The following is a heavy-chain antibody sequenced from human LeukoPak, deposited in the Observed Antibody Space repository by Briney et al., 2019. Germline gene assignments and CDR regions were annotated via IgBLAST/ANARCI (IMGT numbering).Heavy chain of an antibody. J-gene: IGHJ4*02. V-gene: IGHV3-33*01. CDR3: ARDGKGFGELLY. CDR2: VWYDGSKR. D-gene: IGHD3-10*01. Sequence: GRSLRLSCAASGFTFSSFGMHWVRQAPGKGLEWVAIVWYDGSKRYYADSVKGRFAISRDDSKNTLYLQMNSLRAEDTAVYYCARDGKGFGELLYWGQGTLVTVSS. CDR1: GFTFSSFG.